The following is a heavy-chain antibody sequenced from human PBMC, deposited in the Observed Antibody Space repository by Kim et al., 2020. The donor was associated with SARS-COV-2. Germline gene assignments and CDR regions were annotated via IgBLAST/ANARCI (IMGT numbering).Heavy chain of an antibody. CDR1: GYSFTSYW. J-gene: IGHJ5*02. CDR2: IYPGDSDT. CDR3: AIVPDSSGYYSRWFDP. V-gene: IGHV5-51*01. Sequence: GESLKISCKGSGYSFTSYWIGWVRQMPGKGLEWMGIIYPGDSDTRYSPSFQGQVTISADKSISTAYLQWSSLKASDTAMYYCAIVPDSSGYYSRWFDPWGQGTLVTVSS. D-gene: IGHD3-22*01.